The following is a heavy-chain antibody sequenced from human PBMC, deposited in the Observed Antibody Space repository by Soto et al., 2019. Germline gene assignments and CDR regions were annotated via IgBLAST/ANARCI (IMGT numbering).Heavy chain of an antibody. Sequence: QVQLVESGGGVVQPGTSLRLSCAASGFTFSHYGIHWVRQAPGKGLDWVAVTWSSGRGEYYADSVRGRFTIFRDYSQTTVYLQMNSLRVEDTAVYYCAKDDDTSSHYSLLDFRGQGTLVTVSS. D-gene: IGHD3-22*01. J-gene: IGHJ4*01. V-gene: IGHV3-33*06. CDR3: AKDDDTSSHYSLLDF. CDR2: TWSSGRGE. CDR1: GFTFSHYG.